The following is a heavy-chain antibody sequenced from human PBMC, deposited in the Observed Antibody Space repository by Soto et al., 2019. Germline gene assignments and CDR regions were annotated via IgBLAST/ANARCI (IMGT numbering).Heavy chain of an antibody. CDR3: AQSIDFWSGCYDQ. D-gene: IGHD3-3*01. CDR1: GFTFSSYA. J-gene: IGHJ4*02. V-gene: IGHV3-23*01. CDR2: ISGSDGST. Sequence: EVQLLESGGGLVQPGGSLRLSCAASGFTFSSYAMSWVRQAPGKGLEWVSAISGSDGSTYYADSVKGRFTISRDKSKNTLYLQMNSLRAEDTAVYYCAQSIDFWSGCYDQWGQGTLVTVSS.